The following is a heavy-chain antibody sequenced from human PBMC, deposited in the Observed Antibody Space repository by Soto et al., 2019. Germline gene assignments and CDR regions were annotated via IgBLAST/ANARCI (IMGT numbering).Heavy chain of an antibody. J-gene: IGHJ6*02. CDR3: ARDRVLRFLEWQGDYYYGMDV. V-gene: IGHV4-30-4*01. CDR2: IYYSVST. CDR1: GGSISSGDYY. D-gene: IGHD3-3*01. Sequence: QVQLQESGPGLVKPSQTLSLTCTVSGGSISSGDYYWSWIRQPPGKGLDWIWYIYYSVSTYYNPSLKSRVTISVDTSKNQFSLKLSSVTAADTAVYYCARDRVLRFLEWQGDYYYGMDVWGQGTTVTVSS.